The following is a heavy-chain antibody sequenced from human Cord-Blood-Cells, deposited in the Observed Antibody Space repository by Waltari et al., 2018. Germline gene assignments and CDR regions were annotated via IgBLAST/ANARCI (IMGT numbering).Heavy chain of an antibody. J-gene: IGHJ4*02. D-gene: IGHD7-27*01. CDR1: GFTFSSYA. V-gene: IGHV3-23*01. CDR3: AKELGMGSFDY. Sequence: EMQLLESGGDLVQPGGPLRLPCAASGFTFSSYAMGWVRQAPGKGLEWVSAISGSGGSTYYADSVKGRFTISRDNSKNTLYLQMNSLRAEDTAVYYCAKELGMGSFDYWGQGTLVTVSS. CDR2: ISGSGGST.